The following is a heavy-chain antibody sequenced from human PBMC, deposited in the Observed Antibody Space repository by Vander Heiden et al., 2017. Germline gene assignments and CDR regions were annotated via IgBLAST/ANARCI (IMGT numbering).Heavy chain of an antibody. V-gene: IGHV3-9*01. D-gene: IGHD3-10*02. J-gene: IGHJ6*02. CDR1: GFTFDDYA. Sequence: EVQLVDSGGGSVQPGRSLRLPCAASGFTFDDYALHWVRQAPGKGLGWVSGIRWNSGSIGYADSVKGRFTSSRDNAKNSMYLQMNRLRAEDTALYYCAKEIGTYYVDYDYGMDVWGQGTTVTVS. CDR2: IRWNSGSI. CDR3: AKEIGTYYVDYDYGMDV.